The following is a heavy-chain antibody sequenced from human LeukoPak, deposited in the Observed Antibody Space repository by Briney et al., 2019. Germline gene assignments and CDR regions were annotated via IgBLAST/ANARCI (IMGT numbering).Heavy chain of an antibody. Sequence: GGSLILSCAASGFTFSSYWMSWVRQAPGKGLEWVANIKQDGSEKYYVDSVKGRFTISRDNAKNSLYLQMNSLRAEDTAVYYCASTGYSSGWYFDYWGQGTLVTVSS. D-gene: IGHD6-19*01. CDR3: ASTGYSSGWYFDY. CDR2: IKQDGSEK. V-gene: IGHV3-7*01. CDR1: GFTFSSYW. J-gene: IGHJ4*02.